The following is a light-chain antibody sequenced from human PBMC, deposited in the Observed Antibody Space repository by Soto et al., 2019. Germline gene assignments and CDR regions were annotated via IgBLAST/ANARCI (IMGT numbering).Light chain of an antibody. J-gene: IGKJ1*01. CDR1: RNIARW. CDR3: QHCDTYWA. CDR2: DAS. V-gene: IGKV1-5*01. Sequence: DIQMTQSPSTLSASLGDRVTITCRASRNIARWLAWYQQKPGRAPKLLISDASTLETGVPSRFSGGGSGTEFTLTISNLQADDFATYYCQHCDTYWAFGPGT.